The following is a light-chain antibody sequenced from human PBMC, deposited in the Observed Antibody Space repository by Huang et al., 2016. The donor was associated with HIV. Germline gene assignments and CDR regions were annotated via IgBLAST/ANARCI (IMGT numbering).Light chain of an antibody. V-gene: IGKV2-28*01. CDR1: QSLLHRNGYTY. J-gene: IGKJ1*01. Sequence: DIVMTQSPFSLPVTHGEPASISCRSNQSLLHRNGYTYLDWYLQKPGQSPQLLIYLGSNRASGVHDRFSGNGSATDFTLKVSAVEAEDVGVYYCMQTLQTPWTFGQGTKLEIK. CDR3: MQTLQTPWT. CDR2: LGS.